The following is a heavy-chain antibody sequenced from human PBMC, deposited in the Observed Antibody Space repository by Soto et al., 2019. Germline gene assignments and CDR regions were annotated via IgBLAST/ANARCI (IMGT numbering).Heavy chain of an antibody. Sequence: QVQLVESGGGVVQPGRSLRLSCAASGFTFSSYAMHWVRQAPGKGLEWVAVISYDGSNKYYADSVKGRFTISRDNSKNTLYLQMNSRRAEDTAVYYCARRPRTGTTLPDYWGQGTLVTVSS. V-gene: IGHV3-30-3*01. D-gene: IGHD1-1*01. CDR1: GFTFSSYA. J-gene: IGHJ4*02. CDR2: ISYDGSNK. CDR3: ARRPRTGTTLPDY.